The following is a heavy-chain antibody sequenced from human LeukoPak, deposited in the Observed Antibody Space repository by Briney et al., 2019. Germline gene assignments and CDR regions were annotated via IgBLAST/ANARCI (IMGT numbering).Heavy chain of an antibody. D-gene: IGHD2-8*01. CDR3: ARPLMVSSSGYDAFDI. CDR2: IYHSGST. Sequence: SETLSLTCAVYGGSFSGYYWSWLRQPPGKGLEWIGEIYHSGSTNYNPSLKSRVTISVDKSKNQFSLKLSSVTAADPAVYYCARPLMVSSSGYDAFDIWGQGTMVTVSS. J-gene: IGHJ3*02. V-gene: IGHV4-34*01. CDR1: GGSFSGYY.